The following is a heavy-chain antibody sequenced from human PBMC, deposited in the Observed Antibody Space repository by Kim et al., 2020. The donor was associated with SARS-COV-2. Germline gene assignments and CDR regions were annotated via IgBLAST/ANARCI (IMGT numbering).Heavy chain of an antibody. Sequence: NTSLTSRVTKSVDTSKNQLSLKLSSVTAADTAVYYCARLCGGDCYGLFDYWGQGTLVTVSS. D-gene: IGHD2-21*02. CDR3: ARLCGGDCYGLFDY. V-gene: IGHV4-39*01. J-gene: IGHJ4*02.